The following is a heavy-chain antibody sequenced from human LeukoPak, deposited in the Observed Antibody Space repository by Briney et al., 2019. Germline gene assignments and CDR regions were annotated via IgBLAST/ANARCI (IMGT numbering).Heavy chain of an antibody. Sequence: GGSLRLSCAASGFIVSSNYMSWVRQAPGKGLEWVSVIYSGGSTYYADSVKGRFTISRDNSKNTLYLQMNSLRAEDTAVYYCATITIFGVVTNRGTPVDYWGQGTLVTVSS. CDR1: GFIVSSNY. J-gene: IGHJ4*02. CDR2: IYSGGST. V-gene: IGHV3-53*01. D-gene: IGHD3-3*01. CDR3: ATITIFGVVTNRGTPVDY.